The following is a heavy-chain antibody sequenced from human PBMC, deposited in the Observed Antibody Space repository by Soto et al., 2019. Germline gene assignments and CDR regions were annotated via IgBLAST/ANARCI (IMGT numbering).Heavy chain of an antibody. J-gene: IGHJ6*02. V-gene: IGHV4-61*01. CDR1: GGSVRSGNHF. Sequence: PSETLSLTCSVSGGSVRSGNHFWNWIRQPPGRGLEWLGYMYYTGVTNYNPSLKSRVSMSVDTPKDQFSLNLTSLTAADTAVYYCARGGEPLGYYGLDVWGQGTTVTV. CDR2: MYYTGVT. CDR3: ARGGEPLGYYGLDV.